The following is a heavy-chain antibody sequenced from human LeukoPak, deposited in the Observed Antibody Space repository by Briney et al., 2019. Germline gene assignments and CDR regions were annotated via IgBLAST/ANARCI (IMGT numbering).Heavy chain of an antibody. J-gene: IGHJ4*02. CDR1: GYSISSGYY. V-gene: IGHV4-38-2*02. Sequence: SSETLSLTCTVSGYSISSGYYWGCVRQPPGEGLEWIGSIYHRGSTYYSPSLKSRVTISVDTSKNQFSLKVNSVTAADTAVYYCARHAENGYDRFDHWGPGTLVTVSS. CDR2: IYHRGST. CDR3: ARHAENGYDRFDH. D-gene: IGHD5-12*01.